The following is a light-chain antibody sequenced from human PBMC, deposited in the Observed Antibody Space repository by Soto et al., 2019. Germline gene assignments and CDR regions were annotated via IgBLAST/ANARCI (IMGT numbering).Light chain of an antibody. CDR1: QSIGTW. V-gene: IGKV1-5*01. CDR2: DAS. CDR3: QQYNSYYSLT. J-gene: IGKJ4*01. Sequence: DIQVTQSPSTLSASLGDRVTITCWASQSIGTWLAWYQQKPGKAPKLLIFDASTLESGVPSRFSGSGSGTDFSLTISSLQPDDFANYYCQQYNSYYSLTFGGGTKVDIK.